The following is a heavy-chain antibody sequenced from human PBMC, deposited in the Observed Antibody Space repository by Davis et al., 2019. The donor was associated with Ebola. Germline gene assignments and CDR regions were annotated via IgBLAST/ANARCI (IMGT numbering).Heavy chain of an antibody. V-gene: IGHV5-51*01. CDR2: IYPGDSDT. CDR1: GYSFTSYW. Sequence: GKSLKISCKGSGYSFTSYWIGWVRQMPGKGLEWMGIIYPGDSDTRYSPSFQGQVTISADKSISTAYLQWSSLKASDTAMYYCARFRSRNYYYYGMDVWGQGTTVTVSS. D-gene: IGHD1-14*01. J-gene: IGHJ6*02. CDR3: ARFRSRNYYYYGMDV.